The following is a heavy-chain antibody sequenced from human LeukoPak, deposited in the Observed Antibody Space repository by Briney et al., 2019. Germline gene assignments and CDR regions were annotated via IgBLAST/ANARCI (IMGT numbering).Heavy chain of an antibody. D-gene: IGHD6-13*01. CDR1: GLTFSSYA. Sequence: GGSLRLSCAASGLTFSSYAMSWVRQTPGKGLEWGSGISSSGSRIYYADSVKGRFTISRDNSKNTLYLQMNSLRAEDTAVYYCAKAYFYSNTYFDYWGQGMLVTVSS. V-gene: IGHV3-23*01. CDR2: ISSSGSRI. CDR3: AKAYFYSNTYFDY. J-gene: IGHJ4*02.